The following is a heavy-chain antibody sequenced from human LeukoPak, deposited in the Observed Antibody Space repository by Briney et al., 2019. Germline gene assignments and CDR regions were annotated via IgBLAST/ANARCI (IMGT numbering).Heavy chain of an antibody. J-gene: IGHJ6*03. D-gene: IGHD6-13*01. V-gene: IGHV3-11*04. CDR1: AFTFSDYY. Sequence: GGSLRLSCAASAFTFSDYYMSWIRQAPGKGLEWVSYISSSGSTIYYADSVEGRFTISRDNAKNSLYLQMNSLRAEDTAVYYCARDGFFDSSWYAGVYYYMDVWGKGTTVTVSS. CDR3: ARDGFFDSSWYAGVYYYMDV. CDR2: ISSSGSTI.